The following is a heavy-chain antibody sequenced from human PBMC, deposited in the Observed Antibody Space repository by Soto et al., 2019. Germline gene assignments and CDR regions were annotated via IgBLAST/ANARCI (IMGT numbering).Heavy chain of an antibody. D-gene: IGHD3-10*01. CDR2: ISAYNGNT. V-gene: IGHV1-18*01. CDR3: ARDLDGSGSYYTDY. CDR1: GYTFTSAG. J-gene: IGHJ4*02. Sequence: QVQLVQSGAEVKNPGTSVKVSCKTSGYTFTSAGISWVRQAPGQGLEWMGWISAYNGNTKYAQKVQGRVTMTTDTSTSTAYMELRSLTSGDTAVYYCARDLDGSGSYYTDYWGQGTLVTVAA.